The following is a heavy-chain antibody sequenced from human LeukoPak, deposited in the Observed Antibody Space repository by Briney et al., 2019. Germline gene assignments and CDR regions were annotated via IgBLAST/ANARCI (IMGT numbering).Heavy chain of an antibody. CDR1: GYTFTGYY. V-gene: IGHV1-69*04. Sequence: GASVKVSCKASGYTFTGYYMHWVRQAPGQGLEWMGRIIPILGIANYAQKFQGRVTITADKSTSTAYMELSSLRSEDTAVYYCARDLGKWELLSYYYGMDVWGQGTTVTVSS. J-gene: IGHJ6*02. CDR3: ARDLGKWELLSYYYGMDV. D-gene: IGHD1-26*01. CDR2: IIPILGIA.